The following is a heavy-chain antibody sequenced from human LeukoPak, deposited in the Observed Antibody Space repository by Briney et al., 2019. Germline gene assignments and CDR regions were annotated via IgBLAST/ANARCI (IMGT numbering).Heavy chain of an antibody. J-gene: IGHJ3*02. V-gene: IGHV3-7*01. CDR1: GFTFSSYW. CDR2: IKKDGSEK. D-gene: IGHD3-10*01. CDR3: ARDPWFGELFDAFDI. Sequence: PGGSLRLSCAASGFTFSSYWMSWVRQAPGKGLEWVANIKKDGSEKYYVDSVKGRFTISRDNAKTSLYLQMNSLRVEDTAVYYCARDPWFGELFDAFDIRGQGTMVTVSS.